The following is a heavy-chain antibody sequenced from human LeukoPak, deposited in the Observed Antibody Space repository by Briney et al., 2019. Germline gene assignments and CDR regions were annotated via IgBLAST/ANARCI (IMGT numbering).Heavy chain of an antibody. V-gene: IGHV3-21*01. J-gene: IGHJ4*02. CDR1: GFTFSSYA. CDR3: ARESGSCYSG. Sequence: GGSLRLSCAASGFTFSSYAMNWVRQAPGKGLEWVSSISSSSSYIYYADSVKGRFTISRDNAKNSLYLRMNSLRAEDTAVYYCARESGSCYSGWGQGTLVTVSS. CDR2: ISSSSSYI. D-gene: IGHD2-15*01.